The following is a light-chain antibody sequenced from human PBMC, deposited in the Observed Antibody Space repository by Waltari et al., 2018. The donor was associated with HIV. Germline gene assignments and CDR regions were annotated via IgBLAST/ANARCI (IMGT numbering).Light chain of an antibody. V-gene: IGLV2-14*03. Sequence: HSALPQPASVSGSPGQSITISCTGTTSDIGTSNYISWYQQYPGKSPKLIISEINKRPSGISHRFSAAKSGNTASLTISGLQADDEAEYYCSSFNFGNTVGLFGTGTKVTVL. CDR1: TSDIGTSNY. CDR2: EIN. CDR3: SSFNFGNTVGL. J-gene: IGLJ1*01.